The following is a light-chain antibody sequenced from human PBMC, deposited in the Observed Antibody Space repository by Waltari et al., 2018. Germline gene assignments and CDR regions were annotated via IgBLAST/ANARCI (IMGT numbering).Light chain of an antibody. CDR2: DAS. V-gene: IGKV1-33*01. Sequence: DIQMTQSPSSLSASVGDRVTISCHASRDINNFLNWYQQKPGQAPKLLIYDASNLEIGVPSRFSGRGSGTHFTFTISSLQPEDVATYYCQQYDDFPPYTFGQGTKVEIK. CDR3: QQYDDFPPYT. J-gene: IGKJ2*01. CDR1: RDINNF.